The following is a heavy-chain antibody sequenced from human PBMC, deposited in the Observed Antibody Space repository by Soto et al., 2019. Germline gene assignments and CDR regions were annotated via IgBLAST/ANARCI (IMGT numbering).Heavy chain of an antibody. CDR2: IYHSGST. CDR1: SGSISSGGYS. CDR3: ARAGGLGAVAVDY. Sequence: QLQLQESGSGLVKPSQTLSLTCAVSSGSISSGGYSWSWIRQPPGKGLEWIGYIYHSGSTYYNPSLKSRVTRSVDRSKNQFSLKLSSVTAADTAVYYCARAGGLGAVAVDYWGQGTLVTVSS. V-gene: IGHV4-30-2*01. D-gene: IGHD6-19*01. J-gene: IGHJ4*02.